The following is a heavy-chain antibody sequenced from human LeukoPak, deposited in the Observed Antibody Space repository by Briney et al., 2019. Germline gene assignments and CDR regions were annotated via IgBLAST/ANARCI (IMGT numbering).Heavy chain of an antibody. CDR1: GFTFSSYS. CDR2: ISSSSSYI. J-gene: IGHJ4*02. D-gene: IGHD6-13*01. V-gene: IGHV3-21*01. CDR3: ARSPQYSSSWYYFFYYFDY. Sequence: PGGSLRLSCAASGFTFSSYSMNWVRQAPGKGLEWVSSISSSSSYIYYADSVKGRFTISRDNAKNSLYLQMNSLRAEDTAVYYCARSPQYSSSWYYFFYYFDYWGQGTLVTVSS.